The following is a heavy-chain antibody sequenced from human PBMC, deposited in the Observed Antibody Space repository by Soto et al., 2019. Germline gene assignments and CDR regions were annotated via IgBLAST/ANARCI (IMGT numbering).Heavy chain of an antibody. CDR1: GFTFSSYG. CDR3: ARDSVGWQLVQSQTYDY. D-gene: IGHD6-6*01. V-gene: IGHV3-33*01. CDR2: IWYDGSNK. Sequence: PGGSLRLSCAASGFTFSSYGMHWVRQAPGKGLEWVAVIWYDGSNKYYADSVKGRFTISRDNSKNTLYLQMNSLRAEDTAVYYCARDSVGWQLVQSQTYDYWGQGTLVTVSS. J-gene: IGHJ4*02.